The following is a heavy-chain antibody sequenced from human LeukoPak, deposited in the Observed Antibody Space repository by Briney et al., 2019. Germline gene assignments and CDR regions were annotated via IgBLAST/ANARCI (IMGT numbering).Heavy chain of an antibody. CDR1: GFTFDDYD. V-gene: IGHV3-9*03. CDR3: AKSAQQYYYYFMDV. CDR2: ISWNTGSI. Sequence: GGSLRLSCAASGFTFDDYDMHWVRQAPGKGLEWVSGISWNTGSIGYADSVKGRFTISRDNAKNTLYLQMNGLRDEDMALYYCAKSAQQYYYYFMDVWGKGTMVTVSS. D-gene: IGHD1-1*01. J-gene: IGHJ6*03.